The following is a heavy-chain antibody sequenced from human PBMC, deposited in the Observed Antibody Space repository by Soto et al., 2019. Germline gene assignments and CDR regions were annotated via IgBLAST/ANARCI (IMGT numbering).Heavy chain of an antibody. D-gene: IGHD3-9*01. Sequence: PLQLQCVTSSVADGSIGSYCWRWIRKNQRKGLEWIGYIYYSGSTNYNPSLKSRVTISVDTSENQFSLKLSSVTAADTAVYYCGRLIPGDDILTGYYCAYWGQGTLVTVSS. CDR3: GRLIPGDDILTGYYCAY. CDR2: IYYSGST. CDR1: DGSIGSYC. J-gene: IGHJ4*02. V-gene: IGHV4-59*08.